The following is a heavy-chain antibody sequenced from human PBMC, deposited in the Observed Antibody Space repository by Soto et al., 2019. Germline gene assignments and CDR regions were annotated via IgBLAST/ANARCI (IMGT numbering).Heavy chain of an antibody. CDR2: MFNTGTT. V-gene: IGHV4-30-4*01. J-gene: IGHJ4*02. Sequence: QVLLQESGPGLVTTSETLSLTCTVSGGSIYSGGYYWSWIRQHPGKGLEWIGYMFNTGTTYYKSSLKSRATISGNTSQNHFSLKLTSVTAADTAVYYCARTSLSGDYCEIWGQGTLVAVSS. D-gene: IGHD6-19*01. CDR3: ARTSLSGDYCEI. CDR1: GGSIYSGGYY.